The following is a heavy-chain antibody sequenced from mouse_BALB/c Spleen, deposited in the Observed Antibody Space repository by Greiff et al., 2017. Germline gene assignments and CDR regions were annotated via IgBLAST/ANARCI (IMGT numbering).Heavy chain of an antibody. CDR2: IDPANGNT. Sequence: VHVKQSGAELVKPGASVKLSCTASGFNIKDTYMHWVKQRPEQGLEWIGRIDPANGNTKYDPKFQGKATITADTSSNTAYLQLSSLTSEDTAVYYCARYDRYDAMDYWGQGTSVTVSS. CDR1: GFNIKDTY. D-gene: IGHD2-3*01. J-gene: IGHJ4*01. V-gene: IGHV14-3*02. CDR3: ARYDRYDAMDY.